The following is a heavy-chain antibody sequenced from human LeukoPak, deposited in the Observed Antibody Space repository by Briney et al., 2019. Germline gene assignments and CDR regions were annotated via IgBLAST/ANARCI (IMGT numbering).Heavy chain of an antibody. J-gene: IGHJ6*02. V-gene: IGHV3-23*01. CDR3: ARDSSPHGMDV. CDR2: ISGGGGGT. CDR1: GFTFSNCA. Sequence: PGGSLRLSCAASGFTFSNCAMSWVRQAPGKGLEWVSAISGGGGGTYYADSVQGRFTISRDNSKNTLYLQMNSLRAEDTAVYYCARDSSPHGMDVWGQGTTVTVSS.